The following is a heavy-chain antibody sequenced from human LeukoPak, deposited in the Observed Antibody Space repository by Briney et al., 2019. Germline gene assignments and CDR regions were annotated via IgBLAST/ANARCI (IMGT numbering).Heavy chain of an antibody. J-gene: IGHJ6*03. D-gene: IGHD4-17*01. CDR3: ASGALRLNGDYPRGHYYYMDV. V-gene: IGHV1-46*01. CDR1: GYTFTSYY. Sequence: ASVKVSCKPSGYTFTSYYMHWVRQAPGQGLEWMGIINPSGGSTSYAQKFQGRVTMTRDMSTSTVYMELSSLRSEDTAVYYCASGALRLNGDYPRGHYYYMDVWGKGTTVTVSS. CDR2: INPSGGST.